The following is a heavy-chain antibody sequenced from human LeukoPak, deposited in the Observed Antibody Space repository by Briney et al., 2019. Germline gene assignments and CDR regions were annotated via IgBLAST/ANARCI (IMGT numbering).Heavy chain of an antibody. Sequence: GGSLRLSCAASGFTFSSYAMTWVRQAPGQGLEWFSTISGSGTSTYYADSVKGRFTISRDNSKTTLYLQMNSLRADDTAVYYCARDHGDYIPSLDYWGQGTLVTVSS. CDR1: GFTFSSYA. D-gene: IGHD4-17*01. V-gene: IGHV3-23*01. J-gene: IGHJ4*02. CDR3: ARDHGDYIPSLDY. CDR2: ISGSGTST.